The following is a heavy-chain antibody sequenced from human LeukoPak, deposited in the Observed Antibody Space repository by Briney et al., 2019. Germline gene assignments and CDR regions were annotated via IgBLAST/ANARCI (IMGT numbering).Heavy chain of an antibody. CDR1: GVSVSTYY. V-gene: IGHV4-59*08. Sequence: SETLSLTCTVSGVSVSTYYWSWIRQSPGRGLERIGYIFSDGTTNYNPSLKSRVTISVDTSKNQFSLKLSSVTAADTAVYYCARQIDPWAPFDPWGQGTLVTVSS. J-gene: IGHJ5*02. CDR2: IFSDGTT. CDR3: ARQIDPWAPFDP. D-gene: IGHD3-9*01.